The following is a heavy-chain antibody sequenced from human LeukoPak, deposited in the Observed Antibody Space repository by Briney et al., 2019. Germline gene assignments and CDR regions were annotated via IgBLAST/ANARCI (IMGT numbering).Heavy chain of an antibody. V-gene: IGHV4-34*01. CDR3: ARGRVAAAGTHDYYYYGMDV. Sequence: SETLSLTCAVYGGSFSGYYSSWIRQPPGKGLEWIGEINHSGSTTYNPSLKSRVTISVDTSKNQFSLKLSSVTAADTAVYYCARGRVAAAGTHDYYYYGMDVWGQGTTVTVSS. CDR1: GGSFSGYY. D-gene: IGHD6-13*01. J-gene: IGHJ6*02. CDR2: INHSGST.